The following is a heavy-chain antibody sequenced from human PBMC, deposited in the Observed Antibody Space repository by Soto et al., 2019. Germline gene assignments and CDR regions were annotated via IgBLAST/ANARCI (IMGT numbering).Heavy chain of an antibody. CDR2: INPNSGGT. Sequence: ASVTVSCKSSGYTFTGYYIHWVRQAPGQGLEWMGWINPNSGGTNYAQKFQGWVTMTRDTSISTAYMELSRLRSDDTAVYYCARQIQYCSGGSCYSNPLDYWGQGTLVTVSS. V-gene: IGHV1-2*04. D-gene: IGHD2-15*01. J-gene: IGHJ4*02. CDR1: GYTFTGYY. CDR3: ARQIQYCSGGSCYSNPLDY.